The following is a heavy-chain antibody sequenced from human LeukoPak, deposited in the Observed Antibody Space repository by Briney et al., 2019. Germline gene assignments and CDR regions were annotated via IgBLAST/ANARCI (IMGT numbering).Heavy chain of an antibody. D-gene: IGHD1-14*01. V-gene: IGHV3-23*01. Sequence: LSGGSLRLSCAASGFTFSSYAMSWVRQAPGKGLEWVSAISGSGDSTYYADSVKGRFTISRDNSKNTLYLQMNSLRAEDTAVYYCARGRGEANRNAFDIWGQGTMVTVSS. J-gene: IGHJ3*02. CDR1: GFTFSSYA. CDR2: ISGSGDST. CDR3: ARGRGEANRNAFDI.